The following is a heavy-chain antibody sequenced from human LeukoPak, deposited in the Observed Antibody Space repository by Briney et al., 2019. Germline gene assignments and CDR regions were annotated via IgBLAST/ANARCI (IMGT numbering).Heavy chain of an antibody. CDR2: IYYSGST. CDR1: GGSISAYY. J-gene: IGHJ4*02. Sequence: SETLSLTCTVSGGSISAYYWSWIRQPPGKGLEWIGYIYYSGSTNYNPSLKSRVTISVDRSNNQFSLKLNSVTAADTTVYYCARDRGDTAMINWGQGTQVTVSS. CDR3: ARDRGDTAMIN. V-gene: IGHV4-59*01. D-gene: IGHD5-18*01.